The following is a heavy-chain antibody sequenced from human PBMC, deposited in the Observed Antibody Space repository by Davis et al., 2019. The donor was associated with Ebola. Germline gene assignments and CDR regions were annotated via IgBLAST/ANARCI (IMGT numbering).Heavy chain of an antibody. J-gene: IGHJ4*02. CDR1: GGSFSGYY. D-gene: IGHD2-2*02. V-gene: IGHV4-34*01. CDR2: INHSGST. Sequence: SETLSLTCAVYGGSFSGYYWSWIRQPPGKGLEWIGEINHSGSTNYNPSLKSRVTISVDTSKNQFPLKLSSVTAADTAVYYCARVLGYCSSTSCYMSFDYWGQGTLVTVSS. CDR3: ARVLGYCSSTSCYMSFDY.